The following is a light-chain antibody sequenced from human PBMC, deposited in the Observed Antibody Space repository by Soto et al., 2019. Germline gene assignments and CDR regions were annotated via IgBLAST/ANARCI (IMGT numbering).Light chain of an antibody. CDR2: AAS. CDR3: QKYYSFPPK. Sequence: VIWITHSPSLLSASTGDRVTISCLMSQGISSYLAWYQQKPGKAPELLIYAASTLQSGVPSRFSGSGSGTDFTPTISCLQSEDFATYYCQKYYSFPPKFGQGTKVDIK. CDR1: QGISSY. J-gene: IGKJ1*01. V-gene: IGKV1D-8*01.